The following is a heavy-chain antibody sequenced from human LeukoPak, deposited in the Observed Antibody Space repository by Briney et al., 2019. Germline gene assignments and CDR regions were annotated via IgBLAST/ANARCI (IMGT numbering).Heavy chain of an antibody. D-gene: IGHD2-2*02. J-gene: IGHJ6*03. CDR1: GGTFSSYT. CDR2: IIPIFGTA. CDR3: ARGAVVVPAAIRRYYYYYMDV. Sequence: SVKVSCKASGGTFSSYTISWVRQARGQGLEWMGGIIPIFGTATYAQKFQGRVTIAADESTSTAYMELSSLRSEDTAVYYCARGAVVVPAAIRRYYYYYMDVWGKGTTVTVSS. V-gene: IGHV1-69*01.